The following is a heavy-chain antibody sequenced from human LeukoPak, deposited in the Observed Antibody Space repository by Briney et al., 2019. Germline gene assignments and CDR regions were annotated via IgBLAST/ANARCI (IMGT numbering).Heavy chain of an antibody. CDR2: ISGSGGSI. D-gene: IGHD3-16*02. V-gene: IGHV3-23*01. J-gene: IGHJ2*01. Sequence: PGGSLRLSCAASAFTFSGCAMSWVRQAPGKGLEWVSAISGSGGSIYYADSVKGRFTISRGNSKNTLYLQMNSLRAEDTAVYYCAKALSSSFYYFDLGGRGTLVTVSS. CDR1: AFTFSGCA. CDR3: AKALSSSFYYFDL.